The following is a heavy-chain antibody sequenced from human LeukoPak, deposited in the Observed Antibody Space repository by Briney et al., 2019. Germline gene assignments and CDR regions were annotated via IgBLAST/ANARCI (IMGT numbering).Heavy chain of an antibody. CDR3: ARAHYFDY. CDR1: GASISNTNNY. Sequence: SETLSLTCTVSGASISNTNNYWDWIRQPSGKGLEWIGSVYYSGTTYYNPSLRSRVTISVDTSKNQCSLKLSSVTAADTAVYYCARAHYFDYWGQGTLVTVSS. J-gene: IGHJ4*02. CDR2: VYYSGTT. V-gene: IGHV4-39*07.